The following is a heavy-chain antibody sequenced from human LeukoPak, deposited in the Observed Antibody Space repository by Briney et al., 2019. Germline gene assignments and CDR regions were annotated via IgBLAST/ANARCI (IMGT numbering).Heavy chain of an antibody. CDR1: GFTFSSYA. CDR3: ARAHYYYYMDV. Sequence: PGRSLRLSCAASGFTFSSYAMHWVRQAPGKGLEWVAVISYDGSNKYYADSVKGRFTISRENAKNSLYLQMNSLRAGDTAVYYCARAHYYYYMDVWGKGTTVTISS. J-gene: IGHJ6*03. V-gene: IGHV3-30*14. CDR2: ISYDGSNK.